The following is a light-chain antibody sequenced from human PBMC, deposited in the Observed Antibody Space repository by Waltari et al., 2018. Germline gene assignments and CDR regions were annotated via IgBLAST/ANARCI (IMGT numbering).Light chain of an antibody. V-gene: IGKV3-15*01. CDR1: QTINNN. CDR3: QQYNNWPLT. Sequence: EIVMTQSPDTLSVYPGERANLSCRASQTINNNLAWFQQKPGQAPRLLIYGASTRATDIPARFSGSGSGTAFTLTISSLQSEDIAVYFCQQYNNWPLTFGPGTKVETK. J-gene: IGKJ1*01. CDR2: GAS.